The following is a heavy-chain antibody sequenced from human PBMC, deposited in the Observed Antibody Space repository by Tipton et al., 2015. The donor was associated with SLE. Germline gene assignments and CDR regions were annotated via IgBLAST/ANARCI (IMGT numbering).Heavy chain of an antibody. CDR1: AGSIRGGNYY. D-gene: IGHD3-22*01. J-gene: IGHJ4*02. CDR3: ARGSGGYYYG. Sequence: TLSLTCTVSAGSIRGGNYYWSWIRQPAGKGLEWIGHIHNSGSTNYNPSLKSRVTISVDTSKNQFSLRLTSVTAADPAVYFCARGSGGYYYGWGQGTLVAVSS. V-gene: IGHV4-61*09. CDR2: IHNSGST.